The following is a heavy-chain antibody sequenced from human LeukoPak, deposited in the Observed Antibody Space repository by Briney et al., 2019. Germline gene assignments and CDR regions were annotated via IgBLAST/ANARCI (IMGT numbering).Heavy chain of an antibody. V-gene: IGHV4-39*07. J-gene: IGHJ4*02. CDR1: GGSISSSSYY. CDR2: IYYSGST. CDR3: ARAFDYYDSSGCYYYFDY. Sequence: ASETLSLTCTVSGGSISSSSYYWGWIRQPPGKGLEWIGSIYYSGSTYYNPSLRSRVTISVDTSKNQFSLKLSSVTAADTAVYYCARAFDYYDSSGCYYYFDYWGQGTLVTVSS. D-gene: IGHD3-22*01.